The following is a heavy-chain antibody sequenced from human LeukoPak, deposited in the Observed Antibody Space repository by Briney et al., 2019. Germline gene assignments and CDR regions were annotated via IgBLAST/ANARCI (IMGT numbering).Heavy chain of an antibody. Sequence: PSETLSLTCAVYGGSFSGYYWSWIRQPPGKGLEWIGEINHSGSTNYNPSLKSRVTISVDTSKNQFSLELSSVTAADTAVYYCARGVVVTAPPYYYYGMDVWGQGTTVTVSS. CDR2: INHSGST. D-gene: IGHD2-21*02. CDR3: ARGVVVTAPPYYYYGMDV. J-gene: IGHJ6*02. CDR1: GGSFSGYY. V-gene: IGHV4-34*01.